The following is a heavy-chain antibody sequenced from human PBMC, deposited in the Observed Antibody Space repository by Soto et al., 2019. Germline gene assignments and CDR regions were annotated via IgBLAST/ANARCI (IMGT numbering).Heavy chain of an antibody. J-gene: IGHJ4*02. V-gene: IGHV3-21*01. CDR1: GFDFSTFG. CDR3: ARDRYYDSSGYPY. D-gene: IGHD3-22*01. CDR2: LSPSYPYT. Sequence: PGGSLRLSCAASGFDFSTFGMNWVRQAPGKGLEWVSFLSPSYPYTSYADSVKGRFTISGDNAKNSVSLQMNSLGAEDTAVYYCARDRYYDSSGYPYWGQGTLVTVSS.